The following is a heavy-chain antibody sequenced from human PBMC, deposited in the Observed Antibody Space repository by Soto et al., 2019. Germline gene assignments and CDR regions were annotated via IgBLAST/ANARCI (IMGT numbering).Heavy chain of an antibody. D-gene: IGHD1-26*01. CDR2: VSGSGDST. J-gene: IGHJ4*02. V-gene: IGHV3-23*01. Sequence: PGGSLRLSCAASGFTFSSYAMSWVRQAPGRGLEWVSAVSGSGDSTYYADSVKGRFTISRDNSKNTLYLHMNSLRAEDTAVYYSVGSRDPIYWGPGTLVNVSS. CDR3: VGSRDPIY. CDR1: GFTFSSYA.